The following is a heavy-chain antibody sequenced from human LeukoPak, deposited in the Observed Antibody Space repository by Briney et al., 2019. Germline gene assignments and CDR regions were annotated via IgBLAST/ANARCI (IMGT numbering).Heavy chain of an antibody. CDR1: GFSFSAAW. V-gene: IGHV3-7*01. CDR3: VNLGYSD. CDR2: IKNDGSDK. J-gene: IGHJ4*02. D-gene: IGHD5-12*01. Sequence: PGGSLRLSCEASGFSFSAAWMTWVRQTPGKGLEWVATIKNDGSDKYYVDSVKGRFTLSRDNAKNLVYLKMNSLRVEDTAVYYCVNLGYSDGGQGTLVTVSS.